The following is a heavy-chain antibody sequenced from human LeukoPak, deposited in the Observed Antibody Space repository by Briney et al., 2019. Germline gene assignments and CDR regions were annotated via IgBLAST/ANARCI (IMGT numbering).Heavy chain of an antibody. V-gene: IGHV3-30*04. J-gene: IGHJ4*02. CDR1: GFTFSSYA. CDR3: VKGLVQTTMSYSVDY. D-gene: IGHD1-1*01. CDR2: ISSDGSKN. Sequence: GRSLRLSCAASGFTFSSYAMHWVRQTPGKGLEWVALISSDGSKNIYADPAKGRFTVSRDNSKNTLYLQMNSLRAEDTAVYYCVKGLVQTTMSYSVDYWGQGALVTVSS.